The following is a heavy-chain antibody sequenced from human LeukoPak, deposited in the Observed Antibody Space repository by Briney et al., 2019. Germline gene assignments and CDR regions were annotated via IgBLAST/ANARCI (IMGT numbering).Heavy chain of an antibody. Sequence: PSETLSLTCTVSGHSMSSAYSWGWLRQPPGKGLEWIGSIFHSGTTYYNPSLKSRVTISLDTSTNQFSLKLSSVTAADTAVYYCARGGRVVVVPAAMMVSWFDPWGQGTLVTVSS. D-gene: IGHD2-2*01. CDR1: GHSMSSAYS. CDR2: IFHSGTT. CDR3: ARGGRVVVVPAAMMVSWFDP. J-gene: IGHJ5*02. V-gene: IGHV4-38-2*02.